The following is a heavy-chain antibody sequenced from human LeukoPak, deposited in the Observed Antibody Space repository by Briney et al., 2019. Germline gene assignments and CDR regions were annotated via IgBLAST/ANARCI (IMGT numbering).Heavy chain of an antibody. CDR3: ARTTSMTASGYDY. D-gene: IGHD2-21*02. J-gene: IGHJ4*02. V-gene: IGHV1-8*03. CDR1: GYTFTNYH. Sequence: ASVKVSCKASGYTFTNYHINWVRQASGQGLEWMTWINPDTGDKGYARKFQDRVTITTDTSISTAYMELSSLSSEDTAVYFCARTTSMTASGYDYWGQGTLVTVSS. CDR2: INPDTGDK.